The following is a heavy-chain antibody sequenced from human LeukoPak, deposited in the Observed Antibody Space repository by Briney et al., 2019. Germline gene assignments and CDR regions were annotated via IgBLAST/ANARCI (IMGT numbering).Heavy chain of an antibody. CDR2: INHSGST. CDR1: GGSFSGYY. J-gene: IGHJ4*02. D-gene: IGHD6-19*01. Sequence: SETLSLTCAVYGGSFSGYYWSWIRQPPGKGLEWIGEINHSGSTNYNPSLKSRVTISVDTSKNQFSLKLSSVTAADTAVFYCASGGWNRRNDYWGQGTLVTVSS. V-gene: IGHV4-34*01. CDR3: ASGGWNRRNDY.